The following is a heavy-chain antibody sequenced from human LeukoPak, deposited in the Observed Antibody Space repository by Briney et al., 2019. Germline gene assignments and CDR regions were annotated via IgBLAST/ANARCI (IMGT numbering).Heavy chain of an antibody. D-gene: IGHD3-22*01. CDR1: GDSISSHY. CDR2: IYYSGST. CDR3: AREKMQGSSSYYSHFDY. J-gene: IGHJ4*02. Sequence: KPSETLSLTCTVSGDSISSHYWNWIRQPPGKGLEWIGYIYYSGSTNYNPSLKSRVTISVDTSKKQFSLKLSSVTAADTALYYCAREKMQGSSSYYSHFDYWGQGTLVTVSS. V-gene: IGHV4-59*11.